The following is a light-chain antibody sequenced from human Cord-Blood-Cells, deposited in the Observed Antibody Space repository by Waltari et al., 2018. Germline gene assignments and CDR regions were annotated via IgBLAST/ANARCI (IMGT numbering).Light chain of an antibody. Sequence: VMTQSPATLSVYPGERATLSCRASQSVSSNLAWYQQKPGQAPRLLIYGASTRATGIPARFSGSGSGTEFTLTISSLQSEDFAVYYCQQYNNWPFTFGGGTKVEIK. CDR2: GAS. CDR3: QQYNNWPFT. CDR1: QSVSSN. J-gene: IGKJ4*01. V-gene: IGKV3-15*01.